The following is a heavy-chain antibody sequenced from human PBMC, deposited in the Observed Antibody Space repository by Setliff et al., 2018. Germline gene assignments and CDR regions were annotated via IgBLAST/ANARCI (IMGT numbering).Heavy chain of an antibody. Sequence: SCAASGFTFSSYWMSWVRQAPGKGLEWVSSISSSSSYIYYADSVKGRFTISRDNAKNSLYLQMNSLRAEDTAVYYCASRPAYWVPRAFDIWGQGTMVTVSS. V-gene: IGHV3-21*04. CDR3: ASRPAYWVPRAFDI. J-gene: IGHJ3*02. CDR2: ISSSSSYI. D-gene: IGHD2-15*01. CDR1: GFTFSSYW.